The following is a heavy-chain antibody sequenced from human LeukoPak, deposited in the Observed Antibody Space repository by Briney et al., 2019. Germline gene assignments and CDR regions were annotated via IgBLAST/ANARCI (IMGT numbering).Heavy chain of an antibody. V-gene: IGHV3-23*01. CDR2: ISGSGGST. CDR1: GFTFSTYA. Sequence: QPGGSLRLSCAASGFTFSTYAMNWVRQAPGKGLEWVSAISGSGGSTYYADSVKGRFTISRDNSKNTLYLQMNSLRPEDTAVYYCAKHLAVAGMSGYFDYWGQGTLVTVSS. J-gene: IGHJ4*02. D-gene: IGHD6-19*01. CDR3: AKHLAVAGMSGYFDY.